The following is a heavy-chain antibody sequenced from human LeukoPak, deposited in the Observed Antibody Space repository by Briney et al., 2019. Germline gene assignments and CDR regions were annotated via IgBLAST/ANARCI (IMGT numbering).Heavy chain of an antibody. J-gene: IGHJ3*02. D-gene: IGHD3-10*01. CDR3: ARLFWVGVSPTDAFDI. CDR2: IYSSGST. CDR1: GDSISSSSYY. Sequence: SETLSLTCTVSGDSISSSSYYWGWIRQPPGKGLEWIGNIYSSGSTYYNPSLKSRVNLSVDTSKNQFSLRLSSVTAADTAVYYCARLFWVGVSPTDAFDIWGQGTIVTVSS. V-gene: IGHV4-39*01.